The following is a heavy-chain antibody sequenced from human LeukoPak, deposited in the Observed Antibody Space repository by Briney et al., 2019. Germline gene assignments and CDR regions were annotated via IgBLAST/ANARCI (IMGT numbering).Heavy chain of an antibody. J-gene: IGHJ5*02. CDR2: ICGSVSGSGDCT. CDR3: AKDRVISSSSEGNWFDP. D-gene: IGHD6-6*01. CDR1: GVSFGSYA. Sequence: GGSLRLSCAASGVSFGSYAMSWVRQAAGKGLECVSEICGSVSGSGDCTHYADSVKGRFTISRDNSKKTLYLKMNSLRAEDTAVYYCAKDRVISSSSEGNWFDPWGQGTLVTVSS. V-gene: IGHV3-23*01.